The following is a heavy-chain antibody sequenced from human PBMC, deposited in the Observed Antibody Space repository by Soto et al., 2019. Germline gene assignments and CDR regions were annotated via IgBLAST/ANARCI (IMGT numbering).Heavy chain of an antibody. Sequence: GGSLRLSCAASGFTFSSYSMNWVRQAPGKGLEWVSHISSRSSTINYADSVKGRFTISRDNAKNSLYLQMNTLRDEDTALYYCARASSYYYDSSGYAFDIWGQGTMVTVSS. V-gene: IGHV3-48*02. CDR2: ISSRSSTI. J-gene: IGHJ3*02. CDR1: GFTFSSYS. D-gene: IGHD3-22*01. CDR3: ARASSYYYDSSGYAFDI.